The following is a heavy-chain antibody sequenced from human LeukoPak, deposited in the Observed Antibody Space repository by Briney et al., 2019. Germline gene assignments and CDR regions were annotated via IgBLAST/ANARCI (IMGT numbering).Heavy chain of an antibody. J-gene: IGHJ4*02. V-gene: IGHV3-9*01. D-gene: IGHD3-10*01. CDR1: GFTFDDYA. Sequence: GGSLRLSCAASGFTFDDYAMHWVRQAPGKGLEWVSGINWNSGSMGYADSVKGRFTISRDNAKNSLYLQMNSLRVDDTALYYGAKEKTRTGFDYWGQGTLVTVSS. CDR2: INWNSGSM. CDR3: AKEKTRTGFDY.